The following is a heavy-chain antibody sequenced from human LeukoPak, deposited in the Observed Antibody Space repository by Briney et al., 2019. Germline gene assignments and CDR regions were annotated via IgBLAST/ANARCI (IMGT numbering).Heavy chain of an antibody. CDR2: INHSGST. CDR1: GESFSGYY. V-gene: IGHV4-34*01. D-gene: IGHD3-10*01. J-gene: IGHJ5*02. Sequence: SETLSLTCAVYGESFSGYYWSWIRQPPGKGLEWIGEINHSGSTNYNPSLKSRVTISVDTSKNQFSLKLSSVTAADTAVYYCARSNYYGSNWFDPWGQGTLVTVSS. CDR3: ARSNYYGSNWFDP.